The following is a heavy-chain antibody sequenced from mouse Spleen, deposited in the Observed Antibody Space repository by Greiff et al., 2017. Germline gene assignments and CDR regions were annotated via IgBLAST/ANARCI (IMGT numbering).Heavy chain of an antibody. Sequence: VQLQQSGAELVRPGVSVKISCKGSGYTFTDYAMHWVKQSHAKSLEWIGVISTYYGDASYNQKFKGKATMTVDKSSSTAYMELARLTSEDSAIYYCAREGGNSLFDYWGQGTTLTVSS. CDR3: AREGGNSLFDY. CDR1: GYTFTDYA. D-gene: IGHD2-1*01. J-gene: IGHJ2*01. V-gene: IGHV1S137*01. CDR2: ISTYYGDA.